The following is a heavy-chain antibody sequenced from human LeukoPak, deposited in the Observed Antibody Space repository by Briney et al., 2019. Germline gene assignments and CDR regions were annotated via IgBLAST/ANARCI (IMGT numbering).Heavy chain of an antibody. CDR2: IGTSGGST. CDR1: GFTFSSYA. D-gene: IGHD2-15*01. Sequence: GSLRLSCATSGFTFSSYAMHWVRQAPGKGLEWVSAIGTSGGSTYYADSVKGRFTISRDNSKNTLYLQMNSPRAEDTAVYYCAKRYSSGIRGSDYWGQGTLVTVSS. CDR3: AKRYSSGIRGSDY. V-gene: IGHV3-23*01. J-gene: IGHJ4*02.